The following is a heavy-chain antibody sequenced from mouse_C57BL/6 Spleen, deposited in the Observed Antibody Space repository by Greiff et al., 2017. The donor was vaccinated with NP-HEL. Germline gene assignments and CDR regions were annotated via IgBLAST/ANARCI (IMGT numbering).Heavy chain of an antibody. D-gene: IGHD1-1*01. CDR2: ISSGGDYI. CDR1: GFTFSSYA. V-gene: IGHV5-9-1*02. Sequence: EVKLVESGEGLVKPGGSLKLSCAASGFTFSSYAMSWVRQTPEKRLEWVAYISSGGDYIYYADTVKGRFTISRDNARNTLYLQMSSLKSEDTAMYYCTRDGDYGSSFAYWGQGTLVTVSA. CDR3: TRDGDYGSSFAY. J-gene: IGHJ3*01.